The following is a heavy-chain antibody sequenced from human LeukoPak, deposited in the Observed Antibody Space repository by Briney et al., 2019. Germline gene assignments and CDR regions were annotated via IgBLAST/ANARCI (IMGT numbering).Heavy chain of an antibody. CDR1: GGTFSSYA. V-gene: IGHV1-69*13. J-gene: IGHJ4*02. D-gene: IGHD6-13*01. CDR2: ITPIFGTA. Sequence: SVKVSCKASGGTFSSYAISWVRQAPGQGLEWMGGITPIFGTANYAQKFQGRVTITADESTSTAYMELSSLRSEDTAVYYCARPNGYSSSWYFDYWGQGTLVTVSS. CDR3: ARPNGYSSSWYFDY.